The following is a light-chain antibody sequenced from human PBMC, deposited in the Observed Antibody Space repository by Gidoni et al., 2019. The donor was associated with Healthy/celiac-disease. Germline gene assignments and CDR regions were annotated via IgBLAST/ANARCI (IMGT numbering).Light chain of an antibody. J-gene: IGKJ4*01. CDR2: AAS. CDR1: KSISSY. Sequence: DIHMTQSPSSLSASVGDRVTLTCRASKSISSYLNSYQQKPGKATKLLIYAASSLQSGVPSRLSGSGSGTDFTLTISSLQPEDFATYYCQQSYSTRLTFGGGTKVEIK. V-gene: IGKV1-39*01. CDR3: QQSYSTRLT.